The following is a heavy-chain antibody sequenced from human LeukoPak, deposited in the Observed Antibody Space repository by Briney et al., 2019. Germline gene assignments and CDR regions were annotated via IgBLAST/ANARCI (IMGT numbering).Heavy chain of an antibody. V-gene: IGHV3-11*06. CDR3: ARDRYSGSCPRDFDY. CDR1: GFTFSDYY. CDR2: ISSSSSYI. Sequence: TGGSLRLSCAASGFTFSDYYMSWIRPAPGKGLEWVSSISSSSSYIYYADSVKGRFTISRGNAKNSLYLQMNSLRAEDTAVYYCARDRYSGSCPRDFDYWGQGTLVTVSS. J-gene: IGHJ4*02. D-gene: IGHD1-26*01.